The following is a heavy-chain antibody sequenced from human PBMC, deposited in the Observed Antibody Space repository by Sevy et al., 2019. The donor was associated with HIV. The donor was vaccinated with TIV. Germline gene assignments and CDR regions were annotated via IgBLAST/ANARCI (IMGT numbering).Heavy chain of an antibody. J-gene: IGHJ4*02. CDR3: ARGGYYYDNAAYYALDS. D-gene: IGHD3-22*01. CDR2: IWSDGAYQ. V-gene: IGHV3-33*01. CDR1: GFTFSNYA. Sequence: GGSLRLSCAATGFTFSNYAMHWVRQAPGKGLEWVAIIWSDGAYQYHGDSVKGRFTISRDNSKDTLYLQMNNVRVEDTAVYYCARGGYYYDNAAYYALDSWGQGTLVTVSS.